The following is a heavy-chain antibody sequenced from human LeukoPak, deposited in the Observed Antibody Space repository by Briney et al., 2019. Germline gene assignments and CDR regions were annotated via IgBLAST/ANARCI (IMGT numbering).Heavy chain of an antibody. Sequence: GGSLRLSCAASAFTFSSYAMHGVRQAPGKGLEWVAVISYDGSNKYYADSVKGRFTISRDNSKNTLYLQMNSLRAEDTAVYYCARDSPYGDYAPYFDYWGQGTLVTVSS. V-gene: IGHV3-30-3*01. CDR1: AFTFSSYA. J-gene: IGHJ4*02. CDR3: ARDSPYGDYAPYFDY. CDR2: ISYDGSNK. D-gene: IGHD4-17*01.